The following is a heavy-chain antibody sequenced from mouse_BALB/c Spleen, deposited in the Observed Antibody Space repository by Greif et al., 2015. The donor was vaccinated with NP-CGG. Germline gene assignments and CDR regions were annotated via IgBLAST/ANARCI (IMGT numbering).Heavy chain of an antibody. D-gene: IGHD2-1*01. CDR3: ARSAEGYGNYAWFAY. CDR2: INPSNGRT. Sequence: QVQLKQSGAELVKPGASVKLSCKASGYTFTSYWMHWVMQRPGQGLEWIGEINPSNGRTNYNEKFKSKATLTVDKSSSTAYMQLSSLTSEDSAVYYCARSAEGYGNYAWFAYWGQGTLVTVSA. V-gene: IGHV1S81*02. CDR1: GYTFTSYW. J-gene: IGHJ3*01.